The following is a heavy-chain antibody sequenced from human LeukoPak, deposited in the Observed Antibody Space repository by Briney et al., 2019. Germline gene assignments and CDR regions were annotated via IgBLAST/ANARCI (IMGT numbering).Heavy chain of an antibody. D-gene: IGHD3-3*01. V-gene: IGHV3-21*01. Sequence: GSSQLNSCAASRFIYITYRMSIVRKAPGKGLEWVSSISSGSSYISYADSVKGRITISRDNAKNSLYLQMNSLRAEDTAVYYCARGLTTKGGPNWFDPWGQGTLVTVSS. J-gene: IGHJ5*02. CDR3: ARGLTTKGGPNWFDP. CDR1: RFIYITYR. CDR2: ISSGSSYI.